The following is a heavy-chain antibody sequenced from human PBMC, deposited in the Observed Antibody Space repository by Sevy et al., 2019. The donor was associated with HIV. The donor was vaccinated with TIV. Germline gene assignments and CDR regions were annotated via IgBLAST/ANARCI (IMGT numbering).Heavy chain of an antibody. D-gene: IGHD2-21*02. J-gene: IGHJ4*02. Sequence: SETLSLTCSVSGGSISGYYWSWIRQPPGKGLEWIGYINYSGSTNYNPSLKSRVTISVDTSKNQFSLKLSSVTAADTAVYYCARVAYCGGDCYPFDYSGQGTLVTVSS. CDR3: ARVAYCGGDCYPFDY. CDR1: GGSISGYY. V-gene: IGHV4-59*01. CDR2: INYSGST.